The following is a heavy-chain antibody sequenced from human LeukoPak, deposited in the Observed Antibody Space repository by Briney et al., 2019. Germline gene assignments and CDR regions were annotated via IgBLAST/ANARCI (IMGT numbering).Heavy chain of an antibody. CDR3: ARDMGAYYYDSSGHDY. CDR1: GFTFSSYA. CDR2: ISSSSSYI. V-gene: IGHV3-21*01. J-gene: IGHJ4*02. D-gene: IGHD3-22*01. Sequence: PGGSLRLSCAASGFTFSSYAMHWVRQAPGKGLEWVSSISSSSSYIYYADSVKGRFTISRDNAKNSLYLQMNSLRAEDTAVYYCARDMGAYYYDSSGHDYWGQGTLVTVSP.